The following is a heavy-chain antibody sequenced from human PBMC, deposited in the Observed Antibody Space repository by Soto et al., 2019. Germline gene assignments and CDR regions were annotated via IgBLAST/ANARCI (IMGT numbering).Heavy chain of an antibody. CDR1: GYTFTSYG. CDR3: VKEGTSHQQNLLWWYNPFDC. D-gene: IGHD2-21*01. J-gene: IGHJ4*02. V-gene: IGHV1-18*01. Sequence: GASVKVSCKASGYTFTSYGISWVRQAPGQGLEWMGWISAYNGNTNYAQKLQGRVTMTTDTSTSTAYMELRSLRSDDTAVYYCVKEGTSHQQNLLWWYNPFDCWGQGTLVTVSS. CDR2: ISAYNGNT.